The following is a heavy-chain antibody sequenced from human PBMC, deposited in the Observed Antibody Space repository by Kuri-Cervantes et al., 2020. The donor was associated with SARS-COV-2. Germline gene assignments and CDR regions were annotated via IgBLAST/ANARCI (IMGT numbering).Heavy chain of an antibody. J-gene: IGHJ5*02. D-gene: IGHD2-2*02. V-gene: IGHV4-34*01. CDR1: GGSFSGYY. CDR3: ARPGYCSSTSCYNNWFDP. Sequence: SETLSLTCAVYGGSFSGYYWSWIRQPPGKGLEWIGEINHSGSTNYNPSLKSRVTIPVDTSKNQFSLKLSSVTAADTAVYYCARPGYCSSTSCYNNWFDPWGQGTLVTVSS. CDR2: INHSGST.